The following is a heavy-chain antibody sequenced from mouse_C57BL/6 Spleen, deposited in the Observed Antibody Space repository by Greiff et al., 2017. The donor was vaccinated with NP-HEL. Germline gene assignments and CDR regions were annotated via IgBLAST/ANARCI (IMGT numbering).Heavy chain of an antibody. Sequence: VQLQQSGAEFVRPGASVKLSCTASGFNIKDDYMHWVKQRPEQGLEWIGWIDPENGDTEYASKFQGKATITADTSSNTAYLQLSSLTSEDTAVYYCTYGYFRYYAMDYWGQGTSVTVSS. D-gene: IGHD2-2*01. CDR2: IDPENGDT. J-gene: IGHJ4*01. CDR1: GFNIKDDY. V-gene: IGHV14-4*01. CDR3: TYGYFRYYAMDY.